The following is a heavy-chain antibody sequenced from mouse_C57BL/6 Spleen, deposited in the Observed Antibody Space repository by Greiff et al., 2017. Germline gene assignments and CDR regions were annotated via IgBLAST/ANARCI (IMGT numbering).Heavy chain of an antibody. D-gene: IGHD2-4*01. CDR2: IDPETGGT. CDR3: RRYEYAGYYFDD. Sequence: QVQLQQSGAGLVRPGASVTLSCKASGYTFTDYEMHWVKQTPVHGLEWIGAIDPETGGTAYNQKFKGKAILTADKSSSTAYMELRSLTAEDSAVYYCRRYEYAGYYFDDWGQGTTLTVSS. J-gene: IGHJ2*01. CDR1: GYTFTDYE. V-gene: IGHV1-15*01.